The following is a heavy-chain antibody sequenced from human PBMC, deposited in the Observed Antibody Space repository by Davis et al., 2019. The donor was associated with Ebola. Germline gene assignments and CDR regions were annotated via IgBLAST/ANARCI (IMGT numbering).Heavy chain of an antibody. CDR3: ARGSRNMDV. J-gene: IGHJ6*02. CDR2: IGGSDSTT. Sequence: PGGSLRLSCVASRFTFSDYYMSWIRQAPGKGLEWISYIGGSDSTTYYADSVRGRFTISRDNAKNSLYLQMDSLRAEDTAVYYCARGSRNMDVWGQGTTVTVSS. V-gene: IGHV3-11*01. CDR1: RFTFSDYY.